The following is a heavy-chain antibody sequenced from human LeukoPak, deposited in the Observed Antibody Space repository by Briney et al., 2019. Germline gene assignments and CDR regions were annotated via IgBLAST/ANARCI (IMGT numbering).Heavy chain of an antibody. V-gene: IGHV3-72*01. CDR3: ASIRGTFSY. CDR2: TRNKANSYIT. D-gene: IGHD1-26*01. Sequence: GGSLRLSCAASGFTFSDHFLDRVRQAPGKGLEWVGRTRNKANSYITEYAASVKGRFTISRDDSKNSLYLQMSSLKTDDTAMYYCASIRGTFSYWGQGTLVTVSS. CDR1: GFTFSDHF. J-gene: IGHJ4*02.